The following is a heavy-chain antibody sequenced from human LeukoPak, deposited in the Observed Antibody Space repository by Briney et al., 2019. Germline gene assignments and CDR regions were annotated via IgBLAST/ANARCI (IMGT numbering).Heavy chain of an antibody. J-gene: IGHJ4*02. D-gene: IGHD6-13*01. CDR1: GFTFSDYY. CDR3: ARDGSSWSFDY. V-gene: IGHV3-11*01. Sequence: GGSLRLSCAASGFTFSDYYMNWIRQAPGQGLEWVSYITSSGSTIYYVDSVKGRFTISRDNAKNSLYLQMNSLRAEDTAVYYCARDGSSWSFDYWGQGTLVTVSS. CDR2: ITSSGSTI.